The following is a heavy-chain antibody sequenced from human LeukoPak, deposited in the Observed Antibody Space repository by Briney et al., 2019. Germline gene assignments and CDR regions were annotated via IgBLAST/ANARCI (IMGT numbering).Heavy chain of an antibody. CDR3: AKEKAARGLDY. V-gene: IGHV3-48*01. J-gene: IGHJ4*02. CDR1: GFTFSNYN. Sequence: GGSLRLSCAASGFTFSNYNMNWVRQAPGKGLEWVSYISGSSSTIYYADSVKGRFTISKDNAKNSLYLQMNSLRAEDTAVYYCAKEKAARGLDYWGQGTLVTVSS. D-gene: IGHD6-6*01. CDR2: ISGSSSTI.